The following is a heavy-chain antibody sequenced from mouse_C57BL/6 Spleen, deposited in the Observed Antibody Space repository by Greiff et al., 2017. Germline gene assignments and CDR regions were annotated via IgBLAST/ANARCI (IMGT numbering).Heavy chain of an antibody. D-gene: IGHD2-4*01. J-gene: IGHJ3*01. CDR2: IDPANGNT. CDR3: AVYYEYGPAWFAY. Sequence: VQLQQSVAELVRPGASVTLSCTASGFNIKNAYMHWVKQRPEQGLEWIGRIDPANGNTKYAPKFQGKATITADTSTNTASLQLSSLTSEDTAIYFCAVYYEYGPAWFAYWLQGTLVTVSA. V-gene: IGHV14-3*01. CDR1: GFNIKNAY.